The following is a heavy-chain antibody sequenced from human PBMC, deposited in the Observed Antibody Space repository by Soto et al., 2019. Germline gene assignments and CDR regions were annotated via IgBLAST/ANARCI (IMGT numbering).Heavy chain of an antibody. CDR2: IIPILDIA. CDR3: ARSQRGFVVAPAALPLPLDY. J-gene: IGHJ4*03. Sequence: QVQLVQSGAEVKKPGSSVKVSCKTSGGTFNTYPISWVRQAPGQGLEWMGTIIPILDIANYAQKFQGRVTITADKSTSTAYRDLSSLESEDPALYYCARSQRGFVVAPAALPLPLDYWGHGTMVTVSS. CDR1: GGTFNTYP. V-gene: IGHV1-69*02. D-gene: IGHD2-2*01.